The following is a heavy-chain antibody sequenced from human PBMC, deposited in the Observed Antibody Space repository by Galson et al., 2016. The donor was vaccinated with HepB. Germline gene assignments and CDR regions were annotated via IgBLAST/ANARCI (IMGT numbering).Heavy chain of an antibody. V-gene: IGHV3-30*03. CDR1: GFAFSTFG. CDR2: ISYDGSHQ. CDR3: AASTWVTTGFDY. J-gene: IGHJ4*02. Sequence: SLRLSCAASGFAFSTFGMHWVRQAPGKGLEWVAIISYDGSHQFFIDSVRGRFTISRDNSKNTLYLQLNNVRPEDTAVYYCAASTWVTTGFDYWGQGTLVTVAS. D-gene: IGHD2-21*02.